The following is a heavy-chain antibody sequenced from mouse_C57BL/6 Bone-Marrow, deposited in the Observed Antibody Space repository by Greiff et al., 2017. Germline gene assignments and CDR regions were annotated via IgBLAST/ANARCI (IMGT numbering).Heavy chain of an antibody. Sequence: VQLQQPGAELVMPGASVKLSCKASGYTFTSYWMHWVKQRPGQGLEWIGEIDPSDSYTNYNQKFKGKSTLTVDKSSSTAYMQLSILTSEDSAVYYCARGYYGYFDYWGQGTTLTVSS. D-gene: IGHD1-1*01. CDR2: IDPSDSYT. J-gene: IGHJ2*01. V-gene: IGHV1-69*01. CDR3: ARGYYGYFDY. CDR1: GYTFTSYW.